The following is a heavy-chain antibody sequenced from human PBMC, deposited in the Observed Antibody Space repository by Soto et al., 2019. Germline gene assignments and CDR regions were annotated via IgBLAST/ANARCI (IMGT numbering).Heavy chain of an antibody. J-gene: IGHJ6*02. CDR1: GYTFTSYG. D-gene: IGHD3-3*01. CDR2: ISAYNGNT. V-gene: IGHV1-18*01. CDR3: ARVLEWSNYYYYYGMDV. Sequence: ASVKVSCKASGYTFTSYGISWVRQAPGQGLEWMGWISAYNGNTNYAQKLQGRVTMTTDTSTSTAYMELRSLRSDDTAVYYCARVLEWSNYYYYYGMDVWGQGTTVTVSS.